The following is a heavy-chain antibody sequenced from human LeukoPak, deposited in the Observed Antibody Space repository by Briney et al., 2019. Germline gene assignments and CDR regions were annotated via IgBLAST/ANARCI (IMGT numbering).Heavy chain of an antibody. CDR3: ARDSNRLTYYDFWSGYPRRRWFDP. D-gene: IGHD3-3*01. CDR1: GYTFTSYD. CDR2: MNPNSGNT. Sequence: ASVKVSCKASGYTFTSYDINWVRQATGQGLEWMGWMNPNSGNTGYAQKFQGRATMTRNTSISTAYMELSSLRSEDTAVYYCARDSNRLTYYDFWSGYPRRRWFDPWGQGTLVTVSS. V-gene: IGHV1-8*01. J-gene: IGHJ5*02.